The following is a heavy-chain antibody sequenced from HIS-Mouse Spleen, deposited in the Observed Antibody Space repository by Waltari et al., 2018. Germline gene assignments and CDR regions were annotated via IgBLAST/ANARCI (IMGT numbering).Heavy chain of an antibody. D-gene: IGHD6-19*01. CDR3: AKASFYSSGWFDP. CDR2: ISYDGSNK. Sequence: QVQLVESGGGVVQPGRSLRLSCAASGFTFGTYGMHWVRQAPGKGLEWVAVISYDGSNKYYADSVKGRFTISRDNSKNTLYLQMNSLRAEDTAVYYCAKASFYSSGWFDPWGQGTLVTVSS. J-gene: IGHJ5*02. V-gene: IGHV3-30*18. CDR1: GFTFGTYG.